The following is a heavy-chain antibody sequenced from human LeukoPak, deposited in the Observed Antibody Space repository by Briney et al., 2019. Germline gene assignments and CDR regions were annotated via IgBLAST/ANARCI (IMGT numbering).Heavy chain of an antibody. J-gene: IGHJ6*02. CDR3: ANGDIAAAGNYYYYGMDV. D-gene: IGHD6-13*01. V-gene: IGHV3-21*04. CDR1: GFTFSSYS. Sequence: PGGSLRLSCAASGFTFSSYSMNWVRQAPGKGLEWVSSISSSSSYIYYADSVKGRFTISRDNAKNSLYLQMNSLRAEDTAVYYCANGDIAAAGNYYYYGMDVWGQGTTVTVSS. CDR2: ISSSSSYI.